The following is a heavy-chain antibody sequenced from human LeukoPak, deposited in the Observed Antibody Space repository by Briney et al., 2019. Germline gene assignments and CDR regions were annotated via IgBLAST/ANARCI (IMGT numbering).Heavy chain of an antibody. V-gene: IGHV3-7*05. CDR1: GFTFSSYW. D-gene: IGHD6-13*01. CDR2: IKQDGSEK. Sequence: GGSLRLSCAASGFTFSSYWMSWVRQAPGKGLEWVANIKQDGSEKYYVDSVKGRFTISRDNAKNSLYLQMNSLRAEDTAVYYCARVGSSWYGEIDYWGQGTLVTVSS. CDR3: ARVGSSWYGEIDY. J-gene: IGHJ4*02.